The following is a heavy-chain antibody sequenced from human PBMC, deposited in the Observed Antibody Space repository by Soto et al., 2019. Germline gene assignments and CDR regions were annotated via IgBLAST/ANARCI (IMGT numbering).Heavy chain of an antibody. V-gene: IGHV3-48*01. D-gene: IGHD5-12*01. J-gene: IGHJ5*02. CDR1: GFTFSSYS. Sequence: EVQLVESGGGLVQPGGSLRLSCAASGFTFSSYSMNWVRQAPGKGLEWVSYISSSSSTIYYADSVKGRFTISRDNAKNSLYLQMNSLRAEDTAVYYYESLRYSGSETYNWFDPWGQGTLVTVSS. CDR2: ISSSSSTI. CDR3: ESLRYSGSETYNWFDP.